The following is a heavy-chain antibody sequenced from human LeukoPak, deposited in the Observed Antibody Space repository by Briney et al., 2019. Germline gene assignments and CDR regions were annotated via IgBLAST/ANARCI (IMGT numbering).Heavy chain of an antibody. D-gene: IGHD5-18*01. CDR3: ARDQRGYSYGYDDY. Sequence: PGGSPRLSCAASGFTFSNYWMSWVRQAPGKGLEWVANIKQDGSEKYYVDSVKGRFTISRDNAKNSLYLQMNSLRAEDTAIYYCARDQRGYSYGYDDYWGQGTLVTVSS. V-gene: IGHV3-7*01. CDR1: GFTFSNYW. CDR2: IKQDGSEK. J-gene: IGHJ4*02.